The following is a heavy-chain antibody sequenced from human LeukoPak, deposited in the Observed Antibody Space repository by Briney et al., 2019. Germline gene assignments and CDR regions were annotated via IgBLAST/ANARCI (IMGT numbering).Heavy chain of an antibody. J-gene: IGHJ4*02. CDR1: GFTFSSYA. D-gene: IGHD1-26*01. CDR3: AKDNGYSGSPPNYYFDY. CDR2: ISGSGGST. Sequence: PGGSLRLSCAASGFTFSSYAMSWVRQAPGKGLEWVSAISGSGGSTYYADSVKGRFTISRDNSKNTLYLQMNSLRAEDTAVYYCAKDNGYSGSPPNYYFDYWGQGTLVTVSS. V-gene: IGHV3-23*01.